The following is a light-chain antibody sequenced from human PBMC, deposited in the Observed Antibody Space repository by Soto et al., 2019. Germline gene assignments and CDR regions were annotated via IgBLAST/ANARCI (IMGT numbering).Light chain of an antibody. CDR1: QSVSSSY. J-gene: IGKJ1*01. V-gene: IGKV3-20*01. Sequence: EVVLTQSPGTLSLSPGERTTLSCRASQSVSSSYLAWYQQKPGQAPRLRIYAASSRATGIPDRFSGSGSGTDFTLTISRLEPEDFAVYYCQEYGSSRWTFGQGTTVESK. CDR3: QEYGSSRWT. CDR2: AAS.